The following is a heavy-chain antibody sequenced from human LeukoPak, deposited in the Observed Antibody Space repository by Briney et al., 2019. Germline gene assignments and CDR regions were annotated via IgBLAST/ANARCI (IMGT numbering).Heavy chain of an antibody. CDR2: ISFDLNSK. Sequence: GGSLRLSCVASGFTFSDYVIHWVRQAPGKGLEWVAVISFDLNSKYYSDSVKGRFTISRDNSKNTVYLQMNSLRPDDTAVYFCVREGYYGLGSSPTFYFDYWGQGTLVTVSS. J-gene: IGHJ4*02. D-gene: IGHD3-10*01. V-gene: IGHV3-30-3*01. CDR3: VREGYYGLGSSPTFYFDY. CDR1: GFTFSDYV.